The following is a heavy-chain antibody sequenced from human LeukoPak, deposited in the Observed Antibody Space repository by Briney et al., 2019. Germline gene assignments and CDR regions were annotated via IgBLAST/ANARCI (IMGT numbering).Heavy chain of an antibody. Sequence: GGSLRLSCAASAFTFSGYGISWVRQAPGKGLEWVSIISGSGGSTFYADSVKGRFTISRDNSKNTLYLQMNSLRAEDTAIYYCAKAMAGSNWFDTWGQGALVTVSS. CDR3: AKAMAGSNWFDT. CDR2: ISGSGGST. D-gene: IGHD3-10*01. J-gene: IGHJ5*02. CDR1: AFTFSGYG. V-gene: IGHV3-23*01.